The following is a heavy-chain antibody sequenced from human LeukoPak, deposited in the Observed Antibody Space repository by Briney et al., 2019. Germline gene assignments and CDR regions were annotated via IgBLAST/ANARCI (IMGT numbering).Heavy chain of an antibody. CDR3: ARATNYWHTLIEF. D-gene: IGHD5-24*01. Sequence: GGSLRLSCSASGFTFTTYDMTWVRQAPGEGLEWVSTISRSSNYIYYADSVKGRFTISRDNAKNSLYLQMNSLRAEDTAVYYCARATNYWHTLIEFWGQGTLVTVSP. J-gene: IGHJ4*02. CDR1: GFTFTTYD. CDR2: ISRSSNYI. V-gene: IGHV3-21*01.